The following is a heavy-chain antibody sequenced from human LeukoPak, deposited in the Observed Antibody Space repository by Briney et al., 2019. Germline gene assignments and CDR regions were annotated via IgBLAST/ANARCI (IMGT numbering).Heavy chain of an antibody. D-gene: IGHD3-10*01. CDR2: INSDGSST. V-gene: IGHV3-74*01. Sequence: PGGSLRLSCAASGFTFSSYWMHGVRQAPGKGLVWVSRINSDGSSTSYADSVKGRFTISRDNAKNTLYLQMNSLRAEDTAVYYCARDFETPYYYGSGSYQGYFQHWGQGTLVTVSS. CDR3: ARDFETPYYYGSGSYQGYFQH. J-gene: IGHJ1*01. CDR1: GFTFSSYW.